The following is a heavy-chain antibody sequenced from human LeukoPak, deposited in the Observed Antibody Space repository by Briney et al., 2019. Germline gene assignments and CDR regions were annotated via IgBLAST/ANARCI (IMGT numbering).Heavy chain of an antibody. CDR3: ASIDRGAYGYADY. CDR1: GGSMNIYY. CDR2: ISYSGTT. V-gene: IGHV4-59*08. J-gene: IGHJ4*02. D-gene: IGHD5-18*01. Sequence: SETLSLTCTVAGGSMNIYYWSWIRQPPGKGLEWLGFISYSGTTTYNPSLKSRLTISVDTSKSQFYLKVSSVTAADTAVYYCASIDRGAYGYADYWGQGTLVTVSS.